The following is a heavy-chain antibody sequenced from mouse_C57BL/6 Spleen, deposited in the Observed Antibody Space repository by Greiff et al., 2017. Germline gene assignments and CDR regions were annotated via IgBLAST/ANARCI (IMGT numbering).Heavy chain of an antibody. CDR2: INPYNGDT. D-gene: IGHD2-5*01. J-gene: IGHJ4*01. CDR3: ARRAYYSNPYYAMDY. Sequence: EVQLQQSGPELVKPGDSVKISCKASGYSFTGYFMNWVMQSHGQSLEWIGRINPYNGDTFYNQKFKGKATLTVDKSSSTAHMELRSLTSEDSAVYYCARRAYYSNPYYAMDYWGQGTSVTVSS. CDR1: GYSFTGYF. V-gene: IGHV1-20*01.